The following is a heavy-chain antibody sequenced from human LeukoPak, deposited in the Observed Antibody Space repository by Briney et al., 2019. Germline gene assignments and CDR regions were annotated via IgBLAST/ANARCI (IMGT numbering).Heavy chain of an antibody. V-gene: IGHV1-18*01. CDR2: ISAYNGNT. CDR3: ARWPHDRIAVAY. Sequence: QAPGQGLEWMGWISAYNGNTNYAQKLQGRVTMATDTSTSTAYMELRSLRSDDTAVYYCARWPHDRIAVAYWGQGTLVTVSS. J-gene: IGHJ4*02. D-gene: IGHD6-19*01.